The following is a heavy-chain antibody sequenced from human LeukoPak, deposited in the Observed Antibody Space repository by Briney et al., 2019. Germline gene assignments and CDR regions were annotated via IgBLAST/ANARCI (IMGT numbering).Heavy chain of an antibody. D-gene: IGHD3-3*01. CDR1: GFTFSSYA. J-gene: IGHJ6*02. Sequence: GGSLRLSCAASGFTFSSYAMSWVRQAPGKGLEWVSAISGSGGSTYYADSVKGRFTISRDNSKNTLYLQMNSLRAEDTAVYYCAKDRENDFWSGYLPYYYGMDVWGQGTTVTVSS. CDR2: ISGSGGST. V-gene: IGHV3-23*01. CDR3: AKDRENDFWSGYLPYYYGMDV.